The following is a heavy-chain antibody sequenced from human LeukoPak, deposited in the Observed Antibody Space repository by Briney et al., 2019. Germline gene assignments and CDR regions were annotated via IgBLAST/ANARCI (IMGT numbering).Heavy chain of an antibody. CDR2: IYHSGST. V-gene: IGHV4-38-2*02. CDR3: TKSSWSLFDP. J-gene: IGHJ5*02. CDR1: GYSISSGYY. Sequence: PSETPSLTCTVSGYSISSGYYWGWIRQPPGKGLEWIGSIYHSGSTYYNPSLKSRVTISVDTSKNQISLKLSSVTAADTAVYYCTKSSWSLFDPWGQGTLVTVSS. D-gene: IGHD3-10*01.